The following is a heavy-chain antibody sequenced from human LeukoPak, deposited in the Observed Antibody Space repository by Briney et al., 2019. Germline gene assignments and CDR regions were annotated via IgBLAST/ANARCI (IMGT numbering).Heavy chain of an antibody. CDR3: AKGISGSCYTGLGF. J-gene: IGHJ4*02. CDR2: IHPDGSST. V-gene: IGHV3-74*01. D-gene: IGHD2-2*02. CDR1: GFTFSSSR. Sequence: GGSLRLSCAASGFTFSSSRMHWVRQPPGKGLVWVSRIHPDGSSTDYTDSVTGRFTISRDNSKTTLFLQMNSLRAEDTAVYYCAKGISGSCYTGLGFWGQGTLVTVSS.